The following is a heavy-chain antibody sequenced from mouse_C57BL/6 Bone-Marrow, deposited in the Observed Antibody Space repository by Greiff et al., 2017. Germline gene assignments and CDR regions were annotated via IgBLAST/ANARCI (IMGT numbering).Heavy chain of an antibody. V-gene: IGHV1-55*01. D-gene: IGHD2-5*01. Sequence: VQLQQPGAELVKPGASVKMSCKASGYTFTSYWITWVKQRPGQGLEWIGDIYPGSGSTNYNEKFKSKATLTVDTSSSTAYMQLSSLTSEDSAVYYCARRAYSNYPYYAMDYWGQGTSVTVSS. CDR1: GYTFTSYW. J-gene: IGHJ4*01. CDR3: ARRAYSNYPYYAMDY. CDR2: IYPGSGST.